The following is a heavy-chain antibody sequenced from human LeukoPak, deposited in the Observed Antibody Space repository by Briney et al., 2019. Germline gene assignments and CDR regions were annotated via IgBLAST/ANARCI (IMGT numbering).Heavy chain of an antibody. J-gene: IGHJ4*02. CDR1: GDSVSSHSVA. CDR2: TYYRSKWYN. CDR3: ARGRNSAFDY. Sequence: SQTLSLTCAISGDSVSSHSVAWNWIRQSPSRGLEWLGTTYYRSKWYNDYAVSVKSRITINPDTSKNQSSLQLNSVTPEDTAVYYCARGRNSAFDYWGQGTLVTVSS. V-gene: IGHV6-1*01. D-gene: IGHD2-15*01.